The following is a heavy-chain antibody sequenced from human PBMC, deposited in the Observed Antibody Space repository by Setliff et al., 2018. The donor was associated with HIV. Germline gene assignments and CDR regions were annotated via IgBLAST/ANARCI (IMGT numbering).Heavy chain of an antibody. D-gene: IGHD2-2*01. CDR3: AKSRITSQYDALDI. J-gene: IGHJ3*02. V-gene: IGHV3-23*01. CDR1: GFTFSNYA. CDR2: ITRSGDNT. Sequence: GGSLRLSCAASGFTFSNYAMTWVRQAPGKGLEWVSVITRSGDNTYYADFVKGRFTISRDNSKNTVYLQMNSLRVDDTAVYYCAKSRITSQYDALDIWCQGTMVTVS.